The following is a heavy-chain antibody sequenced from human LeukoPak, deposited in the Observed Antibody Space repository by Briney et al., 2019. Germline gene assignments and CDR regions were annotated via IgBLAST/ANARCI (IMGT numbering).Heavy chain of an antibody. V-gene: IGHV3-23*01. Sequence: PGGTLRLSCAASGFTFSSYGMSWVRQAPGKGLEWVSAISGSGGSTYYADSVKGRFTISRDNYKNTLYLQMNSLRAEDTAVYYCAKVDYYDSSGNYPNWFDPWGQGTLVTVSS. CDR2: ISGSGGST. CDR1: GFTFSSYG. CDR3: AKVDYYDSSGNYPNWFDP. D-gene: IGHD3-22*01. J-gene: IGHJ5*02.